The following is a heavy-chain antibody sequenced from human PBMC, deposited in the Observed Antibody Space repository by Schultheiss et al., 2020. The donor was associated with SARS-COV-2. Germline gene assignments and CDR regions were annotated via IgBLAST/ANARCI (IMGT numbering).Heavy chain of an antibody. Sequence: GGSLRLSCAASGFTVSSNYMSWVRQAPGKGLEWVSAISGSGGSTYYADSVKGRFTISRDNSKNTLYLQMNSLRAEDTAVYYCAKEPTRWSTGYYSFDYWGQGTLVTVSS. J-gene: IGHJ4*02. CDR2: ISGSGGST. CDR3: AKEPTRWSTGYYSFDY. V-gene: IGHV3-23*01. CDR1: GFTVSSNY. D-gene: IGHD3-9*01.